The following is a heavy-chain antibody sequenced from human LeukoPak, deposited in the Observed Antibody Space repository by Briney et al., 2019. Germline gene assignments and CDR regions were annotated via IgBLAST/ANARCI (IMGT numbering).Heavy chain of an antibody. CDR1: GFTFSSYE. J-gene: IGHJ4*02. CDR3: VRDGLPAAFDY. Sequence: GGSLRLSCAASGFTFSSYEMNWVRQAPGKGLEWVSYISSSGSTIYYADSVKGRFTISRDNAKNTLYLQMNSLRAEDTAIYYCVRDGLPAAFDYWGQGTLVTVSS. CDR2: ISSSGSTI. V-gene: IGHV3-48*03. D-gene: IGHD2-2*01.